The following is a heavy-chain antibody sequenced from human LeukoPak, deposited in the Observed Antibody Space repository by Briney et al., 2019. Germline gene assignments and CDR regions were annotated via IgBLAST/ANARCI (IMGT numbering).Heavy chain of an antibody. D-gene: IGHD6-13*01. J-gene: IGHJ4*02. CDR1: GYTFTSYG. CDR3: ARDLYSSSWYLQTPPDY. Sequence: GASVKVSCKASGYTFTSYGISWVRQAPGQGLEWMGWISAYNGNTNYAQKLQGRVTMTTDTSTSTAYMELRSLRSDDTAVYYCARDLYSSSWYLQTPPDYWGQGTLVTVSS. CDR2: ISAYNGNT. V-gene: IGHV1-18*01.